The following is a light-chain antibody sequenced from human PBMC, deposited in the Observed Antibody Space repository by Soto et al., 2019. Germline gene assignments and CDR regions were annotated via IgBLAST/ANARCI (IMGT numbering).Light chain of an antibody. CDR2: GAS. CDR3: QQYNSWPLT. J-gene: IGKJ4*01. Sequence: EIVMTQSPGTLSVSPGERATLSCRASQSISINLAWYQQKPGQTPRLLIYGASTRATGIPARFSGSGSGTEVTLTNSSLQSVDVAVYYCQQYNSWPLTFGGGTKVEIK. V-gene: IGKV3-15*01. CDR1: QSISIN.